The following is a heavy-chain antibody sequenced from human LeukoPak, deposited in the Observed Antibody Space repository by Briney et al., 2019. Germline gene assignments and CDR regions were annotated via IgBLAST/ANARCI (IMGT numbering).Heavy chain of an antibody. CDR2: IYTSGST. V-gene: IGHV4-4*07. D-gene: IGHD2-15*01. CDR1: GGSISSYY. Sequence: SETLSLTCTVSGGSISSYYWSWIRQPAGKGLEWIGRIYTSGSTNYGPSLKSRVTMSVDTSKNQFSLKLSSVTAADTAVYYCARDRARYCSGGSCYMLDYWGQGTLVTVSS. J-gene: IGHJ4*02. CDR3: ARDRARYCSGGSCYMLDY.